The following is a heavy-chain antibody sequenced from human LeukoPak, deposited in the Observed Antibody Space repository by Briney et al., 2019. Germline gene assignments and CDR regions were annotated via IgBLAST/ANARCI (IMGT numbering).Heavy chain of an antibody. Sequence: PGGSLRLSCAASGFTFSSYAMSWVRQAPGKGLEWVSAISGSGGSTYYADSVKGRFTISRDNSKNTLYLQMSSLRAEDTAVYYCASLDRWEFLGLAEGENFDYWGQGTLVTVSS. CDR1: GFTFSSYA. CDR3: ASLDRWEFLGLAEGENFDY. D-gene: IGHD1-26*01. CDR2: ISGSGGST. J-gene: IGHJ4*02. V-gene: IGHV3-23*01.